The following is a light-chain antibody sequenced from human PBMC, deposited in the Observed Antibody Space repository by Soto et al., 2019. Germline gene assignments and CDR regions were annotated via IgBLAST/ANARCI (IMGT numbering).Light chain of an antibody. CDR3: HHVSCYLLN. CDR1: QSIGRW. J-gene: IGKJ4*01. CDR2: PAS. Sequence: TQSPSSLPASLGARVTITCRAIQSIGRWVAWYQQKPGKAPKLLIYPASTLQVGVPSRFSGSASGTEFTLNIISMQPEDVATYYCHHVSCYLLNFGEGTKVDIK. V-gene: IGKV1-5*01.